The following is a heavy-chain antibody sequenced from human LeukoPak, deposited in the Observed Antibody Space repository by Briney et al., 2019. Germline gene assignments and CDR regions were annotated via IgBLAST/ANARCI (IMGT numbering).Heavy chain of an antibody. Sequence: SETLSLTCTVSGGSISSSSYHWGWIRQPPGKGLEWIGSIYYSGSTYYNPSLKSRVTISVDTSKNQFSLKLSSVTAADTAVYYCASLGVYDSSGYYYWGQGTLVTVSS. V-gene: IGHV4-39*07. CDR2: IYYSGST. CDR1: GGSISSSSYH. D-gene: IGHD3-22*01. CDR3: ASLGVYDSSGYYY. J-gene: IGHJ4*02.